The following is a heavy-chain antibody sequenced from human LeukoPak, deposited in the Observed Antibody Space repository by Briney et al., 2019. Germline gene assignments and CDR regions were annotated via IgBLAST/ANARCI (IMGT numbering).Heavy chain of an antibody. V-gene: IGHV3-23*01. CDR3: AKRDFYDSSGYAPLFQH. CDR1: GFTFSSYA. D-gene: IGHD3-22*01. CDR2: ISGSGGLT. Sequence: GGSLRLSCAASGFTFSSYAMSWVRQAPGKGLEVVSGISGSGGLTNYADSVKGRFTISRDNSKNTLFLQMNSLRAEDTAVYYCAKRDFYDSSGYAPLFQHWGQGTLVTVSS. J-gene: IGHJ1*01.